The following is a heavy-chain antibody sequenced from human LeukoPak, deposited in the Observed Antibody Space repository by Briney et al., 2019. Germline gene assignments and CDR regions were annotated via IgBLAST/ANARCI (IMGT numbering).Heavy chain of an antibody. Sequence: ASVKVSCKASGYTFTSYGISWVRQAPGQGLEWMGWISAYNGNTNYAQKLQGRVTMTTDTSTSTAYMEPRSLRSDDTAVYYCARDRSREYYDILTGYYTYYYYMDVWGKGTTVTVSS. CDR1: GYTFTSYG. J-gene: IGHJ6*03. CDR3: ARDRSREYYDILTGYYTYYYYMDV. D-gene: IGHD3-9*01. CDR2: ISAYNGNT. V-gene: IGHV1-18*01.